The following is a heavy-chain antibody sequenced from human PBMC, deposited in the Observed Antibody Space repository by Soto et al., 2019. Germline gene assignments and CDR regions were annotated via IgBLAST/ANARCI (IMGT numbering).Heavy chain of an antibody. CDR1: GFTFSSYW. D-gene: IGHD2-2*01. Sequence: EVQLVESGGGLVQPGGSLRLSCAASGFTFSSYWMHWVRQAPGKGLVWVSRINSDGSSTTYADSVKGRFTISRDNAKNTLYLQMNSLSAEDTAVYYCARVETCSSTSCYSFFDYWGQGTLVTVSS. V-gene: IGHV3-74*03. CDR2: INSDGSST. J-gene: IGHJ4*02. CDR3: ARVETCSSTSCYSFFDY.